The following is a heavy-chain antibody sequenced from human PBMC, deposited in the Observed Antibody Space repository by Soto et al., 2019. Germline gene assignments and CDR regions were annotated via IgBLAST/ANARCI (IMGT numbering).Heavy chain of an antibody. V-gene: IGHV4-34*01. J-gene: IGHJ4*02. CDR3: QGGDF. CDR1: GGSFRIYF. CDR2: INDSGST. Sequence: KTXESLALTSAVSGGSFRIYFWSWIRQSPDKGLEWIGEINDSGSTYYNPSFKSLLTISVDTSKSQISLTLASVTAADSAVYYCQGGDFWGQGTPVTVYS. D-gene: IGHD3-16*01.